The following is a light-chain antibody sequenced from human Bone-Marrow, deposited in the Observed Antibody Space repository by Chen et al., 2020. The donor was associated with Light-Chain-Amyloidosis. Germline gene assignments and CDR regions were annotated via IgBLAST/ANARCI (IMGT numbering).Light chain of an antibody. CDR1: NIGSTS. CDR2: DDS. V-gene: IGLV3-21*02. Sequence: SYVLTQPSSVSVAPGQTATIACGGNNIGSTSVHWYKQTPGQAPLLVVYDDSDRPSGIPERLSGANSVNSATLTLRRVVAGDEADYYGPVWGGGRDRPVFGGGTELT. CDR3: PVWGGGRDRPV. J-gene: IGLJ3*02.